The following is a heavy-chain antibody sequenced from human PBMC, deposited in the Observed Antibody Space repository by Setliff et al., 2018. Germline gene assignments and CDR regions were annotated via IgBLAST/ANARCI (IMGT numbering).Heavy chain of an antibody. V-gene: IGHV1-18*01. CDR2: ISAYNGYI. D-gene: IGHD2-2*01. J-gene: IGHJ3*02. CDR3: ARAPGTVVVPASRSAFDI. CDR1: GYAFGSSG. Sequence: GASVKVSCKASGYAFGSSGISWVRQAPGQGLEWMGWISAYNGYIVYAQKLQGRVTMTTDTSTSTAYMEVRSLRSDDTAVYYCARAPGTVVVPASRSAFDIWGQGTMVTVSS.